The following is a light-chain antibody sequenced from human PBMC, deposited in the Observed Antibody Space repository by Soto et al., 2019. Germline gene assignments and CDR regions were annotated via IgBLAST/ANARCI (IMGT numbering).Light chain of an antibody. V-gene: IGLV2-14*01. Sequence: QSVLTQPASVSGSPGQSITISCTGTSSDIGGYNYVSWYQQYPGKAPKLMIFGVSDRPSGVSNRFSGSKSGATASLTISGLQAEDEADYYCSSYKTYNPVVVFGGGTKLTVL. CDR2: GVS. CDR3: SSYKTYNPVVV. CDR1: SSDIGGYNY. J-gene: IGLJ2*01.